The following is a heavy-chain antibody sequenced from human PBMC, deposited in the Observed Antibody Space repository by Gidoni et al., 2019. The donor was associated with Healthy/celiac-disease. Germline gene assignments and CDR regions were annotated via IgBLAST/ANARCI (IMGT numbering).Heavy chain of an antibody. D-gene: IGHD3-9*01. CDR3: AKDLGYYDILTGYSTGRVVDY. Sequence: QVQLVESGGGVVQPGRSLRLSCAASGFTFSSYGMHWVRQAPGKGLEWVAVISYDGSNKYYADSVKGRFTISRDNSKNTLYLQMNSLRAEDTAVYYGAKDLGYYDILTGYSTGRVVDYWGQGTLVTVSS. J-gene: IGHJ4*02. CDR2: ISYDGSNK. CDR1: GFTFSSYG. V-gene: IGHV3-30*18.